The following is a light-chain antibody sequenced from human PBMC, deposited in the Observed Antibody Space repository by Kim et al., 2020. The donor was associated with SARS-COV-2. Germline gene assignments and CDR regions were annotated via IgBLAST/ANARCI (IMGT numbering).Light chain of an antibody. Sequence: ATTNSKSSQSVLYSSNNKNYLAWYQQKPGQPPKLLIYWASTRESGVPDRFSGSGSGTDFTLTISSLQAEDVAVYYCQQYYSTPITFGQGTRLEIK. V-gene: IGKV4-1*01. J-gene: IGKJ5*01. CDR2: WAS. CDR1: QSVLYSSNNKNY. CDR3: QQYYSTPIT.